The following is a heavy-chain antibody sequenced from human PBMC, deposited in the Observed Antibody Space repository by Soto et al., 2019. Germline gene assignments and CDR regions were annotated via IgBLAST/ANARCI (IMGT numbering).Heavy chain of an antibody. CDR1: GYTFSNYG. V-gene: IGHV1-18*01. D-gene: IGHD2-2*01. CDR3: ARVVPGAEAWFGP. Sequence: QVQLVQSGGEVKRPGASVKVSCKTSGYTFSNYGITWVRQAPGQPIEWLGWISLYSDGTNYAQKFQGRDSMTTDTSTTTAYMVLRSLRSDDTAVYYCARVVPGAEAWFGPWGQGTLVTVSS. J-gene: IGHJ5*02. CDR2: ISLYSDGT.